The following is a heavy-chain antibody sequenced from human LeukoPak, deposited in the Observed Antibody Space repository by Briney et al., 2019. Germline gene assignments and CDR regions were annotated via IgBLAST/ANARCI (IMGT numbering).Heavy chain of an antibody. Sequence: TSETLSLTCTVSGGSISSYYWSWIRQPAGKGLEWIGRIYTSGSTNYNPSLKSRVTMSVDTSKSQFSLKLSSVTAADTAVYYCARDVDTAMVGSPFNYWGQGTLVTVSS. CDR2: IYTSGST. V-gene: IGHV4-4*07. CDR1: GGSISSYY. CDR3: ARDVDTAMVGSPFNY. J-gene: IGHJ4*02. D-gene: IGHD5-18*01.